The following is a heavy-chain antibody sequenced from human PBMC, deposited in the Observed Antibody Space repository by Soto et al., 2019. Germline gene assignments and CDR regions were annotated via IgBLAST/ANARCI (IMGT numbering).Heavy chain of an antibody. Sequence: EVQMVESGGGVLRPGGSLRLSCAASGFTVDDYGISWARQAPGKWLEWVSGANWNGVSTGYADSVKGRFTITRDNAKNSLYLQMNSLRAEDKAFYYCVREATLTFDYLGQGTLVTVSS. CDR3: VREATLTFDY. V-gene: IGHV3-20*04. D-gene: IGHD3-9*01. CDR2: ANWNGVST. CDR1: GFTVDDYG. J-gene: IGHJ4*02.